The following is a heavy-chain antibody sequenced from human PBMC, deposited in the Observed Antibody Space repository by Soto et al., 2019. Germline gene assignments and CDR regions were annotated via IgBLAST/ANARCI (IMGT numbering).Heavy chain of an antibody. CDR2: IMPVFATP. CDR1: GGTFSTSA. Sequence: QVQLVQSGAEVKKPGSSVKVSCKASGGTFSTSAISWVRQAPGQGLEWVGGIMPVFATPDYAQNFQGRVTITADESTTTAYLELTSLRADDTAVYYCARDKDRLQLGGNYYYILDVWGQGIAITVSS. CDR3: ARDKDRLQLGGNYYYILDV. V-gene: IGHV1-69*12. D-gene: IGHD1-1*01. J-gene: IGHJ6*02.